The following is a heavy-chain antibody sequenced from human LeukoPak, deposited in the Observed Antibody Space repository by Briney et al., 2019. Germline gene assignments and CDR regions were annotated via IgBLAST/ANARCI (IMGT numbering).Heavy chain of an antibody. CDR1: GYTFTSYG. CDR2: ISAYNGNT. J-gene: IGHJ5*02. D-gene: IGHD5-12*01. V-gene: IGHV1-18*01. CDR3: ARGEGYLGYDLYWFDP. Sequence: VASANVSCKASGYTFTSYGISWVRQAPGQGLEWMGWISAYNGNTNYAQKLQGRVTMTTDTSTSTAYMGLRSLRSDDTAVYYCARGEGYLGYDLYWFDPWGQGTLVTVSS.